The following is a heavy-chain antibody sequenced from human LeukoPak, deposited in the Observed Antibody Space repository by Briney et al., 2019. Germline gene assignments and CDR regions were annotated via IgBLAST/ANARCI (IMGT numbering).Heavy chain of an antibody. D-gene: IGHD2-2*01. Sequence: PGGSLRLSCAASGFTFSSYSMNWVRQAPGKGLEWVSSISSSSSYIYYADSVKGRFTISRDNAKNSLYLQMNSLRAEDTAVYYCARGDSSAAMPGNPWGQGTLVTVSS. J-gene: IGHJ5*02. V-gene: IGHV3-21*01. CDR1: GFTFSSYS. CDR2: ISSSSSYI. CDR3: ARGDSSAAMPGNP.